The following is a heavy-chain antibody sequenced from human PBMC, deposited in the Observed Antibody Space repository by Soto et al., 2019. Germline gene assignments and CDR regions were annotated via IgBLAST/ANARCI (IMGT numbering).Heavy chain of an antibody. CDR1: GFTFSSYA. CDR2: ISGSGGST. CDR3: AKDLLSYDSTIDY. D-gene: IGHD3-22*01. Sequence: PGGSLRLSCAASGFTFSSYAMSWVRQAPGKGLEWVSAISGSGGSTYYADSVKGRFTTSRDNSKNTLYLQMNSLRAEDTAVYYCAKDLLSYDSTIDYWGQGTLVTVSS. J-gene: IGHJ4*02. V-gene: IGHV3-23*01.